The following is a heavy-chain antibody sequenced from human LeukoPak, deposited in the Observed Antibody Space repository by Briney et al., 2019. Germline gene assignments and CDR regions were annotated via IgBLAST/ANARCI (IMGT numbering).Heavy chain of an antibody. D-gene: IGHD3-9*01. CDR2: IYYSGST. CDR3: ARSTVLRYFDWLGFDY. J-gene: IGHJ4*02. CDR1: GGSFSSYY. V-gene: IGHV4-39*01. Sequence: PSETLSLTCAVYGGSFSSYYWGWIRQPPGKGLEWIGSIYYSGSTYYNPSLKSRVTISVDTSKNQFSLKLSSVTAADTAVYYCARSTVLRYFDWLGFDYWGQGTLVTVSS.